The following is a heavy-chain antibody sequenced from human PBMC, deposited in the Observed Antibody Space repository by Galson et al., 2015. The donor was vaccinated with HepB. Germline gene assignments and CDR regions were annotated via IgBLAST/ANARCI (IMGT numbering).Heavy chain of an antibody. CDR2: IKEDGSEK. V-gene: IGHV3-7*03. J-gene: IGHJ5*02. CDR3: TRDWGGPDH. D-gene: IGHD2-21*01. Sequence: SLRLSCAASGFTFSTFWMAWVRQAPGKGLEWVANIKEDGSEKYYLDSVKGRFTISRDNAKRTVHLQMNSLRVEDTAVYYCTRDWGGPDHWGQGTLVIVSS. CDR1: GFTFSTFW.